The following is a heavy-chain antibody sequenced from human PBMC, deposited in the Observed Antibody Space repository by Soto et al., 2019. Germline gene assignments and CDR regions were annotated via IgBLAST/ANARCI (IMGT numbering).Heavy chain of an antibody. V-gene: IGHV3-23*01. D-gene: IGHD2-15*01. Sequence: GGSLRLSCAASGFTFSSYAMSWVRQAPGKGLEWVSAISGSGGSTYYADSVKGRFTISRDNSKNTLYLQMNSLRAEDTAVYYCAKGHGYCSGGSCPFDYWGQGTLVTVSS. CDR3: AKGHGYCSGGSCPFDY. CDR2: ISGSGGST. J-gene: IGHJ4*02. CDR1: GFTFSSYA.